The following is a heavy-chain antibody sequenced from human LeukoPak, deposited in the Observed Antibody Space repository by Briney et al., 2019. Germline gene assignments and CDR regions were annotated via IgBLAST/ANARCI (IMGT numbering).Heavy chain of an antibody. CDR1: GFRFSDYY. CDR3: ARAHNYDGRDYYYAFSDY. D-gene: IGHD3-22*01. Sequence: GGSLRLSCAASGFRFSDYYMDWVRQAPGRGLEWVSGVNWSGSSTNYADSVKGRFTISRDSATNSLYLQMNSLRAEDTALYYCARAHNYDGRDYYYAFSDYWGQGTLVTVSS. J-gene: IGHJ4*02. V-gene: IGHV3-20*04. CDR2: VNWSGSST.